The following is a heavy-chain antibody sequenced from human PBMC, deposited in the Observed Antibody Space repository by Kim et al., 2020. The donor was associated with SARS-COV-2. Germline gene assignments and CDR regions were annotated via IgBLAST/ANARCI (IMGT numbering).Heavy chain of an antibody. J-gene: IGHJ3*02. CDR3: ARARLSGYYIFDAFDI. Sequence: SVKGRFTISRDNAKNSLYLQMNSLRAEDTAVYYCARARLSGYYIFDAFDIWGQGTMVTVSS. V-gene: IGHV3-11*06. D-gene: IGHD3-22*01.